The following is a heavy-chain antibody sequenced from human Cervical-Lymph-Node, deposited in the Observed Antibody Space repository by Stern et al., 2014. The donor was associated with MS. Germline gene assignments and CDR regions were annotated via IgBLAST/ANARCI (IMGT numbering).Heavy chain of an antibody. V-gene: IGHV4-38-2*02. Sequence: QLQLQESGPGLVKPSETLSLTCTVSGYSISSGYYWGWIRQPPGKGLEWIGSIYHSGSTFYDPSLKSRVTISVDTSKKQFSLKLRSVTAADTAVYYCARELGGSSHFEYWGQGTLVTVSS. CDR1: GYSISSGYY. CDR2: IYHSGST. D-gene: IGHD1-26*01. J-gene: IGHJ4*02. CDR3: ARELGGSSHFEY.